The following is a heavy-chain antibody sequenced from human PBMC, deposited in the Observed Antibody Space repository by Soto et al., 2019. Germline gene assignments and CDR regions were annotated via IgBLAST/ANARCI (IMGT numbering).Heavy chain of an antibody. CDR2: IFYSGST. J-gene: IGHJ6*02. CDR1: GGSITSGDYY. Sequence: PSETLSLTCTVSGGSITSGDYYWTWIRQAPGKGLEWIGHIFYSGSTYYNPSLKSRVTISLGTSKNQFPLKLSSVTAADTAVYYCARDRRVSKSWSQGAYSFSGMDVWGQGTTVTVSS. V-gene: IGHV4-30-4*01. D-gene: IGHD6-13*01. CDR3: ARDRRVSKSWSQGAYSFSGMDV.